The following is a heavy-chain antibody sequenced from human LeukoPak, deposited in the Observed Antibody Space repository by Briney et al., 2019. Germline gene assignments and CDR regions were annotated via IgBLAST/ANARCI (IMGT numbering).Heavy chain of an antibody. CDR3: ARGPLPYYYDSSGYTDY. CDR2: ISWDGGST. V-gene: IGHV3-43D*03. J-gene: IGHJ4*02. D-gene: IGHD3-22*01. CDR1: GFTFDDYA. Sequence: PGGSLRLSCAASGFTFDDYAMHWVRQAPGKGLEWVSLISWDGGSTYYADSVKGRFTISRDNSKNTLYLQMNSLRAEDTAVYYCARGPLPYYYDSSGYTDYWGQGTLVTVSS.